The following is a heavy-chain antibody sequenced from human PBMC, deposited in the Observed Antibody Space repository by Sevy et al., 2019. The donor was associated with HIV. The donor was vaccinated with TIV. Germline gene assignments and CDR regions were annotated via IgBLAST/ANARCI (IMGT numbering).Heavy chain of an antibody. J-gene: IGHJ4*02. CDR1: GFTFSSYW. D-gene: IGHD3-22*01. Sequence: GGSLRLSCAASGFTFSSYWMSWVRQAPGKGLEWVANIKQDGSGKYYVDSVKGRSTISRDNAKNSLYLQMNSLRAEDTAVYYCARADPYYDTAFDYWGQGTLVTVSS. V-gene: IGHV3-7*01. CDR2: IKQDGSGK. CDR3: ARADPYYDTAFDY.